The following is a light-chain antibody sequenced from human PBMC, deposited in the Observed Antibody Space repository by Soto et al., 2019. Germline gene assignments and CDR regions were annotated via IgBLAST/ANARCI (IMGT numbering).Light chain of an antibody. CDR2: AAS. Sequence: ESVLTKSPGILSLSTGERAALSCRATESVSSNYLAWYQQKPGQAPRLLIYAASTRATGIPARFSGSGSGTEFTLTISSLQSEDFAVYYCQQYNNWPPWTFGQGS. J-gene: IGKJ1*01. CDR1: ESVSSN. CDR3: QQYNNWPPWT. V-gene: IGKV3-15*01.